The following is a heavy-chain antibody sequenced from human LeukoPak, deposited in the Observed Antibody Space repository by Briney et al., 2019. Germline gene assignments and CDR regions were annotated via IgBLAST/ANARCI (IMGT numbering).Heavy chain of an antibody. V-gene: IGHV1-69*13. CDR2: IIPIFGTA. D-gene: IGHD1-14*01. Sequence: SVKVSCKASGGTFSSYAISWVRQAPGQGLEWMGGIIPIFGTANYAQKFQGRVTITADESTSAAYMELSSLRSEDTAVYYCARVKSSNLYYFDYWGQGTLVTVSS. CDR1: GGTFSSYA. J-gene: IGHJ4*02. CDR3: ARVKSSNLYYFDY.